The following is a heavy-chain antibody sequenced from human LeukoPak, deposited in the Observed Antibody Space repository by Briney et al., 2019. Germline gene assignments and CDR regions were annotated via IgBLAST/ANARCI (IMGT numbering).Heavy chain of an antibody. CDR2: IIPIFGTA. J-gene: IGHJ5*02. CDR1: GGTFSSYA. V-gene: IGHV1-69*13. CDR3: ASENFRRHQLPLRYNWFDP. D-gene: IGHD2-2*01. Sequence: ASVKVSCKASGGTFSSYAISWVRQAPGQGLEWMGGIIPIFGTANYAQKFQGRVTITADESTSTAYMELSSLRSEDTAVYYCASENFRRHQLPLRYNWFDPWGQGTLVTVSS.